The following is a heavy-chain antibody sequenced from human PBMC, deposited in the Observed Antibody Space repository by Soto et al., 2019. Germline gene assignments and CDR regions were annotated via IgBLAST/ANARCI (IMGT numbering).Heavy chain of an antibody. CDR1: GFTFGRNA. D-gene: IGHD5-12*01. V-gene: IGHV3-30-3*01. Sequence: QEQLVQSGGGVVQPGRSLRLSCEASGFTFGRNAMHWVRQAPGKGLEWVAVISFDGNNQYYTDSVKGRFTISRDNSKNTLDLQMNSLRREDTAVYYCARDREYSGFYYGMDVWGQGTTVTVSS. J-gene: IGHJ6*02. CDR3: ARDREYSGFYYGMDV. CDR2: ISFDGNNQ.